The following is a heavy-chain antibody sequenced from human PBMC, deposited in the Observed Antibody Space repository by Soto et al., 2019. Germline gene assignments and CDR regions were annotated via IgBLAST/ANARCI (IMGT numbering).Heavy chain of an antibody. J-gene: IGHJ5*02. Sequence: SETLSLTCAVYGGSFSGYYWSWIRQPPGKGLEWIGEINHSGSTNYNPSLKSRVTISVDTSKNQFSLKLSSVTAADTAVYYCARAERESQWFDPWGQGTLVTVSS. CDR3: ARAERESQWFDP. CDR2: INHSGST. D-gene: IGHD3-10*01. V-gene: IGHV4-34*01. CDR1: GGSFSGYY.